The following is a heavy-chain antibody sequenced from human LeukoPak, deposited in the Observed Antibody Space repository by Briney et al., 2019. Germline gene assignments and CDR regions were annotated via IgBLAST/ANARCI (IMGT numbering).Heavy chain of an antibody. V-gene: IGHV4-59*01. CDR1: GGSISSNY. Sequence: SETLSLTFTVSGGSISSNYWSWIRQPPGKGLEWIGNIYWSGSTNYNPSLKSRVTISLDTSKNQFSLKLSSVTAADTAVYYFARVYDSSGYDAFDIWGQGTMVTVSS. CDR3: ARVYDSSGYDAFDI. J-gene: IGHJ3*02. CDR2: IYWSGST. D-gene: IGHD3-22*01.